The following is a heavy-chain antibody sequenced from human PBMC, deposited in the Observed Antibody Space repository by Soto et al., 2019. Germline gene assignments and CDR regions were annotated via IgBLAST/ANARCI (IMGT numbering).Heavy chain of an antibody. CDR1: GFTFSSYA. V-gene: IGHV3-30-3*01. D-gene: IGHD6-6*01. CDR3: ASDFSGGRIAARPMDDY. CDR2: ISYDGSNK. J-gene: IGHJ4*02. Sequence: QVQLVESGGGVVQPGRSLRLSCAASGFTFSSYAMHWVRQAPGKGLEWVAVISYDGSNKYYADSVKGRFTISRDNSKNTLYLQMNSLRAEDTAVYYCASDFSGGRIAARPMDDYWGQGTLVTVSS.